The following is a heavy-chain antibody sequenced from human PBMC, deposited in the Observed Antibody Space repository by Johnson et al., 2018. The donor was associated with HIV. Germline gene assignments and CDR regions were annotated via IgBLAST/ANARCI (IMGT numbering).Heavy chain of an antibody. D-gene: IGHD2-21*02. Sequence: QVQLVESGGGVVRPGGSLRVSCAASGFTFDEYGMSWVRQVPGKGLEWVAVVPDDGDNKYYADSVKGRFTISRDNSKNALYLQMNSLRAEDTAVYYCAKDHIVVVTAKDAFDIWGQGTMVTVSS. CDR1: GFTFDEYG. V-gene: IGHV3-30*18. J-gene: IGHJ3*02. CDR2: VPDDGDNK. CDR3: AKDHIVVVTAKDAFDI.